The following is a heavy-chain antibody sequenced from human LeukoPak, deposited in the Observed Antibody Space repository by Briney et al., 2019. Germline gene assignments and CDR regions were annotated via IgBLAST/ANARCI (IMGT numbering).Heavy chain of an antibody. CDR2: INPNSGGT. CDR1: GYTFTDYY. J-gene: IGHJ4*02. D-gene: IGHD3-10*01. V-gene: IGHV1-2*02. CDR3: ARDSGERGSGSYLIAY. Sequence: ASVKVSCKASGYTFTDYYMHWVRQAPGQGLEWLGWINPNSGGTNYAQKFQGRVTMTRDTSISTAYMELSRLRSDDTAVYYCARDSGERGSGSYLIAYWGQGTLVTVSS.